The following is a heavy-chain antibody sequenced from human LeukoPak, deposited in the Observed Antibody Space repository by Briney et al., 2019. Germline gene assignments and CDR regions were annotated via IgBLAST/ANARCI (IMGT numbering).Heavy chain of an antibody. CDR2: IRYDGSNK. J-gene: IGHJ5*02. CDR1: GFTFSSYS. Sequence: GGSLRLPCAASGFTFSSYSMNWVRQAPGKGLEWVAFIRYDGSNKYYADSVKGRFTISRDNSKNTLYLQMNGLRAEDTAVYYCAKEGGEDPYSSPGTSWFDPWGQGTLVTVSS. CDR3: AKEGGEDPYSSPGTSWFDP. D-gene: IGHD6-13*01. V-gene: IGHV3-30*02.